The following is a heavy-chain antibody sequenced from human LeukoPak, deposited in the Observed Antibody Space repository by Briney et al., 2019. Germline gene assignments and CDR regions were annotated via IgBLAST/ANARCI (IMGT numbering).Heavy chain of an antibody. CDR3: ARLPPSVFGVGTGDFDY. Sequence: GGSLRLSCEVSGFSFSTYGMYWVRQAPGKGLESVAVNSYDGSKTYYADSVKGRSTISRDNPKNTVYLQLNSLRAEDTAVYYCARLPPSVFGVGTGDFDYWGQGTLVTVSS. V-gene: IGHV3-30*03. J-gene: IGHJ4*02. D-gene: IGHD2-8*02. CDR2: NSYDGSKT. CDR1: GFSFSTYG.